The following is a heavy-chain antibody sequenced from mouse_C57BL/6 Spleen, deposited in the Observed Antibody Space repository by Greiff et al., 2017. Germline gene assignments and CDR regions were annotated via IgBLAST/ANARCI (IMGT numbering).Heavy chain of an antibody. D-gene: IGHD2-4*01. CDR3: ARGYDYDVYFDV. CDR2: IYPGDGDT. Sequence: VKLQESGPELVKPGASVKISCKASGYAFSSSWMNWVKQRPGKGLEWIGRIYPGDGDTNYNGKFKGKATLTADKSSSTAYMQLSSLTSEDSAVXVCARGYDYDVYFDVWGTGTTVTVSS. V-gene: IGHV1-82*01. J-gene: IGHJ1*03. CDR1: GYAFSSSW.